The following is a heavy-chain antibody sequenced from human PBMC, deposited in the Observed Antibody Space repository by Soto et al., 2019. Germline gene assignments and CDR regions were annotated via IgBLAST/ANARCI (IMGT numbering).Heavy chain of an antibody. V-gene: IGHV4-59*01. D-gene: IGHD3-22*01. CDR2: IYFRGTT. J-gene: IGHJ4*02. CDR3: ARMNYYDTSGYPFDY. Sequence: PSETLSLTCTVFGGSISSYYWSWIRQPPGKGLEWIGYIYFRGTTNYNPSLKSRVTMSADTSKNQFSLKLNSVTAADTAVYYCARMNYYDTSGYPFDYWGQGMMVTVSS. CDR1: GGSISSYY.